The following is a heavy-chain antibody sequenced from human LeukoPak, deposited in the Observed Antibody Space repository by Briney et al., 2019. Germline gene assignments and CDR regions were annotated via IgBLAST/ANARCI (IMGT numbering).Heavy chain of an antibody. Sequence: PSETLSLTCTVSGGSISSYYWSWIRQPAGKGLEWIGRIYTSGSTNYNPSLKSRVTMSVDTSKNQFSLKLSSVTAADTAVYYCARDSKWYILTGYWSHAFDIWGQGTMVTVSS. J-gene: IGHJ3*02. CDR3: ARDSKWYILTGYWSHAFDI. V-gene: IGHV4-4*07. CDR2: IYTSGST. D-gene: IGHD3-9*01. CDR1: GGSISSYY.